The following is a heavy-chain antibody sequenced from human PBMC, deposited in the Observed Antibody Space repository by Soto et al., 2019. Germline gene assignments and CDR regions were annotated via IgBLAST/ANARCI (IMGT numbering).Heavy chain of an antibody. CDR1: GFTFSSYG. CDR3: ARDKGSSYSPSNGMDV. D-gene: IGHD1-26*01. J-gene: IGHJ6*02. Sequence: SLRLSCAASGFTFSSYGMHWVRQAPGKGLEWVAVIWYDGSNKYYADSVKGRFTISRDNSKNTLYLQMNSLRAEDTAVYYCARDKGSSYSPSNGMDVWGQGTTVTVSS. CDR2: IWYDGSNK. V-gene: IGHV3-33*01.